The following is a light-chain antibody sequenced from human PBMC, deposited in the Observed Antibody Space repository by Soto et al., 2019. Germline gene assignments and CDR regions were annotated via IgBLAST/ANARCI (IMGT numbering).Light chain of an antibody. CDR3: HQYDSWT. CDR2: GAS. J-gene: IGKJ1*01. CDR1: QSFNSIY. Sequence: EIVLTQSPGTLSLSPGERATLSCRASQSFNSIYLAWYQQKPGQAPRLLIYGASSRATGIPDRFSGSGSGTDFTLTISRLEPEDFAVYYSHQYDSWTLGQGTKVDIK. V-gene: IGKV3-20*01.